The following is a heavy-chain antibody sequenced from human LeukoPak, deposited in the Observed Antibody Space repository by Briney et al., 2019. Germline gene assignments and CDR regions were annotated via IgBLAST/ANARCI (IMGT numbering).Heavy chain of an antibody. D-gene: IGHD3-22*01. CDR2: IYSGGST. V-gene: IGHV3-66*01. CDR1: GFTVSSNY. CDR3: ARDRALHYYDSSGRGGFDY. Sequence: QSGGPLRLSCAASGFTVSSNYMSWVRQAQGKGLEWVSVIYSGGSTYYADSVKGRFTISRDNSKNTLYLQMNSLRAEDTAVYYCARDRALHYYDSSGRGGFDYWGQGTLVTVSS. J-gene: IGHJ4*02.